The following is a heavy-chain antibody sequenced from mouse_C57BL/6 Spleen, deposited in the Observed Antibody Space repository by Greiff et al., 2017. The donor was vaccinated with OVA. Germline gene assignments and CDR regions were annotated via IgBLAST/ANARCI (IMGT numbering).Heavy chain of an antibody. CDR1: GYTFTDYH. D-gene: IGHD2-3*01. Sequence: EVQLQQSGPELVKPGASVKIPCKASGYTFTDYHMDWVKQSHGKSLEWIGDINPNNGGTIYNQTFQGKATLTVDKSSSTAYMELRSLTSEDTAVYYCARRRIYDGYYGYFDVWGTGTTVTVSS. CDR3: ARRRIYDGYYGYFDV. J-gene: IGHJ1*03. CDR2: INPNNGGT. V-gene: IGHV1-18*01.